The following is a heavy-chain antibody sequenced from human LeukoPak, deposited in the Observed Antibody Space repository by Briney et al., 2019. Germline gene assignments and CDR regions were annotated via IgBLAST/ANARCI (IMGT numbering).Heavy chain of an antibody. CDR3: ARDSSFARDAFDI. J-gene: IGHJ3*02. D-gene: IGHD3-16*01. Sequence: PGGSLRLSCAATGFTFSSYSMNWVRQAPGKGLEWVSSVSSSSSYIYYADSVKGRFTISRDNAKNSLYLQMNGLRAEDTAVYYCARDSSFARDAFDIWGQGTMVTVSS. CDR2: VSSSSSYI. V-gene: IGHV3-21*01. CDR1: GFTFSSYS.